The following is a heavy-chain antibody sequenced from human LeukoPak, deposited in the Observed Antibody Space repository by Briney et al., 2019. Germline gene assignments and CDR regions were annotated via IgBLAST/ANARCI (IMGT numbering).Heavy chain of an antibody. Sequence: GGSLRLSCAASGFTFSSYSMNWVRQAPGKGLEWVSSISSSSSYIYYADSVKGRFTISRDNAKNSLYLQMNSLRAEDTAVYHCAREIATYDSRTITDAFDIWGQGTMVTVSS. CDR3: AREIATYDSRTITDAFDI. CDR1: GFTFSSYS. D-gene: IGHD3-22*01. V-gene: IGHV3-21*01. CDR2: ISSSSSYI. J-gene: IGHJ3*02.